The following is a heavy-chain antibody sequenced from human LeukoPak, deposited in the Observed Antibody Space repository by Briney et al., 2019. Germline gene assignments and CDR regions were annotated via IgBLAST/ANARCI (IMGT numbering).Heavy chain of an antibody. CDR2: ISSGSDNT. J-gene: IGHJ5*02. D-gene: IGHD2-2*01. V-gene: IGHV3-23*01. CDR3: YCSSGTCYAGGGFS. CDR1: GFTCSNYA. Sequence: PGGSLRLSCVASGFTCSNYAMTLALQAPGKGMEWVSTISSGSDNTYYADSVKGRFTISRDNSKNTLYLQMNSLRVGDTAVYYCYCSSGTCYAGGGFSWGQGTLLTVSS.